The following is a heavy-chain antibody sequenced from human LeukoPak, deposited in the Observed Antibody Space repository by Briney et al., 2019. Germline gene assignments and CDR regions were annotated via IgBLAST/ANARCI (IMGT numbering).Heavy chain of an antibody. J-gene: IGHJ4*02. V-gene: IGHV3-11*04. CDR3: ARVYYYDSSGVFD. CDR1: GFTFSDYY. D-gene: IGHD3-22*01. CDR2: ISSSSSTI. Sequence: GGSLRLSCAASGFTFSDYYMSWIRQAPGKGLEWVSYISSSSSTIYYADSVKGRFTISRDNAKNSLYLQMNSLRAEDTAVYYCARVYYYDSSGVFDWGQGTLVTVSS.